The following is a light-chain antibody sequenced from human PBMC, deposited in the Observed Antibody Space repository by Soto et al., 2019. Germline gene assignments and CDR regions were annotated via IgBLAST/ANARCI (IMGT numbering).Light chain of an antibody. V-gene: IGLV1-40*01. J-gene: IGLJ2*01. CDR1: SSNIGAGYD. CDR3: QSYDSSLSGSGVV. CDR2: GNS. Sequence: QSVLTQPPSVSGAPGQRVTISCTGSSSNIGAGYDVHWYQQLPGTAPKLLIYGNSNRPSGVPDRFSGSKSGTSASLAITGLQAEDEADYYCQSYDSSLSGSGVVFGGGTKQTVL.